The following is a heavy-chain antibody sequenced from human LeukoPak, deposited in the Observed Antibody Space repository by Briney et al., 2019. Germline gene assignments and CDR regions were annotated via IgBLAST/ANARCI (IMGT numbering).Heavy chain of an antibody. CDR2: IYYSGRN. CDR1: GGSISSSRYY. D-gene: IGHD3-22*01. V-gene: IGHV4-39*01. J-gene: IGHJ1*01. Sequence: ETLCLTCTVSGGSISSSRYYWGWIRQPPGKGLEWIGSIYYSGRNYYNPSLKSQVTISVDTSKNQFSLKLSSVTAADTAVYYCARPPDGSGEMRDFQHWGQGTLGSASS. CDR3: ARPPDGSGEMRDFQH.